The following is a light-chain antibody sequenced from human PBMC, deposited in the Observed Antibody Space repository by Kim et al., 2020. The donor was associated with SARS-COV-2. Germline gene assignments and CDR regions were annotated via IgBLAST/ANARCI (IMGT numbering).Light chain of an antibody. CDR2: EDS. Sequence: SVSPEQTASITCSGDKLGDKYVCWYQQKPGRSPVRVIYEDSRRPSGIPERFLGSNSGNTATLTISGTQAMDEADYYCQAWDSSTGVFGGGTKLTVL. CDR3: QAWDSSTGV. CDR1: KLGDKY. J-gene: IGLJ3*02. V-gene: IGLV3-1*01.